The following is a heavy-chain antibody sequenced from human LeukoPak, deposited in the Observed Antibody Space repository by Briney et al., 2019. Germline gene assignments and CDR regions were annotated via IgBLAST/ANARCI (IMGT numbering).Heavy chain of an antibody. CDR3: AKKTWDSSNWHYFDY. J-gene: IGHJ4*02. CDR2: IVYDGYNK. D-gene: IGHD6-13*01. CDR1: GFTFSSHG. V-gene: IGHV3-33*06. Sequence: SGGSQRLSCAASGFTFSSHGIHWVRQAPGGGLEWVGVIVYDGYNKQYEDSVKRRFSISRDDSKNTVYLKMNGLRAEDTAVYYCAKKTWDSSNWHYFDYWGQETLVSVSS.